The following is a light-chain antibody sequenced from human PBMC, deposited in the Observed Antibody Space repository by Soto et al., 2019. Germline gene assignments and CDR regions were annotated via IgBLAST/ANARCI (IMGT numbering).Light chain of an antibody. CDR2: EVS. CDR1: SSDVGAYNY. Sequence: QSVLTQPASVSGSPGQSNTISCTGTSSDVGAYNYVSWYQQQHPGKAPKLMIYEVSNRPSGISNRFSGSKSGNTASLTISGLQAEDEADYYCSSFTSSSRYVFGTGTKLTVL. V-gene: IGLV2-14*01. J-gene: IGLJ1*01. CDR3: SSFTSSSRYV.